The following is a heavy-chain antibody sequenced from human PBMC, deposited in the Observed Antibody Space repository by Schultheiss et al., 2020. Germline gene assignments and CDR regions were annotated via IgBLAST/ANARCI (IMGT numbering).Heavy chain of an antibody. Sequence: GGSLRLSCAASGFTFNNYAMSWVRQAPGKGLEWVSVISGSGGSTYYADSVKGRFTISRDNSKNTLYLQMNSLRAEDTAVYYCAKGRTGRTVTEPFDYWGQGTLVTVAS. CDR2: ISGSGGST. J-gene: IGHJ4*02. CDR3: AKGRTGRTVTEPFDY. D-gene: IGHD4-17*01. CDR1: GFTFNNYA. V-gene: IGHV3-23*01.